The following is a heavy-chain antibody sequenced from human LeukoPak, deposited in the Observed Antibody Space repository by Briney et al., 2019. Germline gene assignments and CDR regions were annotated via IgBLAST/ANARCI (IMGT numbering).Heavy chain of an antibody. CDR1: GYILTSYN. D-gene: IGHD3-16*01. V-gene: IGHV1-46*01. CDR3: VRELDSTFFFDF. CDR2: IKPSGGTT. Sequence: ASVKVSCKASGYILTSYNIHWVRQAPGRGLEWMGIIKPSGGTTIYAQRFQGRISLTRVMSTSTVYMELSSLKSEDTALFYCVRELDSTFFFDFWGHGTLVSVSS. J-gene: IGHJ4*01.